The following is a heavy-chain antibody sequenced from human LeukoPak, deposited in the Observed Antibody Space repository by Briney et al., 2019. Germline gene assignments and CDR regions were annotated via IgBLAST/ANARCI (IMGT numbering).Heavy chain of an antibody. CDR2: IWYDGSNK. V-gene: IGHV3-33*01. CDR1: GFTFSSYG. J-gene: IGHJ4*02. Sequence: PGGSLRLSCAASGFTFSSYGMHWVRQAPGKGLEWVAVIWYDGSNKYYADSVKGRFTISRDNSKNTLYLQMNSLRAEDTAVYYCARLQGSGWYRDYWGQGTLVTVSS. D-gene: IGHD6-19*01. CDR3: ARLQGSGWYRDY.